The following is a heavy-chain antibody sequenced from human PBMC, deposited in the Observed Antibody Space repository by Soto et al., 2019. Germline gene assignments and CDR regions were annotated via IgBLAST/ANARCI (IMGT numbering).Heavy chain of an antibody. D-gene: IGHD3-22*01. CDR1: GFTFSSYS. Sequence: EVQLVESGGGLVKPGGSLRLSCAASGFTFSSYSMNWVRQAPGKGLEWVSSISSSSSYIYYADSVKGRFTISRDNAKNSLYLQMNSLRAEDTAVYYCARELTDSSGYYDFDYWGQGPLVTVSS. J-gene: IGHJ4*02. CDR3: ARELTDSSGYYDFDY. CDR2: ISSSSSYI. V-gene: IGHV3-21*01.